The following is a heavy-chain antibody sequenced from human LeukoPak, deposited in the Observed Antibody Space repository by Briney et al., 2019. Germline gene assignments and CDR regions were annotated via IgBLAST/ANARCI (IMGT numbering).Heavy chain of an antibody. J-gene: IGHJ3*02. Sequence: GGSLRLPCAASGFTFDDYAMHWVRQAPGKGLEWVSGISWNSGSIGYADSVKGRFTISRDNAKNSLYLQMNSLRAEDTAVYYCARASGSSSGAFDIWGQGTMVTVSS. CDR2: ISWNSGSI. D-gene: IGHD6-6*01. CDR1: GFTFDDYA. CDR3: ARASGSSSGAFDI. V-gene: IGHV3-9*01.